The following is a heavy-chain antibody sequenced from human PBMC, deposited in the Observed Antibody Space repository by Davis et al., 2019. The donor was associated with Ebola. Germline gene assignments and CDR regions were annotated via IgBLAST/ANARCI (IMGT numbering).Heavy chain of an antibody. CDR2: ISSSSSYT. V-gene: IGHV3-11*06. Sequence: GESLKISCAASGFTFSDYYMSWLRQAPGKGLEWVSYISSSSSYTNYADSVKGRFTISRDNAKNSLYLQMNSLRAEDTAVYYCARGSSSSFYYYGMDVWGQGTTVTVSS. J-gene: IGHJ6*02. D-gene: IGHD6-6*01. CDR1: GFTFSDYY. CDR3: ARGSSSSFYYYGMDV.